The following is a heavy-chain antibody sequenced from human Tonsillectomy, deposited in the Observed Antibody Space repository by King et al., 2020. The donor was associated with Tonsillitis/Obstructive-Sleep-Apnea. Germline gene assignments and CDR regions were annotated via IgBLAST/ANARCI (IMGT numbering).Heavy chain of an antibody. Sequence: VQLVESGGGLVQPGGSLRLSCAASGFTFSHYYMAWVRQAPGKGLEWVANIKQDGSEQYYVDSVKGRFTISRDNAKNSVFLRLSSLRPEDSGIYYCARDRRQLPEPGGYFDSWGQGALVTVSS. V-gene: IGHV3-7*01. D-gene: IGHD5-24*01. CDR2: IKQDGSEQ. J-gene: IGHJ4*02. CDR1: GFTFSHYY. CDR3: ARDRRQLPEPGGYFDS.